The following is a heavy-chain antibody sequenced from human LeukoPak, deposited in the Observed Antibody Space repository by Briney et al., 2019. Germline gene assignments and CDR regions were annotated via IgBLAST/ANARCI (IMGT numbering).Heavy chain of an antibody. CDR3: AKDRDYYGSGSDY. D-gene: IGHD3-10*01. J-gene: IGHJ4*02. V-gene: IGHV3-30*18. Sequence: GGSLRLSCAASGFTFNIYGMHWVRRAPGKGLEWVAGISYDEMYQYYADSVKGRFTISRDNSKNTLFLQMNRLRAEDTAIYYCAKDRDYYGSGSDYWGQGTLVTVSS. CDR2: ISYDEMYQ. CDR1: GFTFNIYG.